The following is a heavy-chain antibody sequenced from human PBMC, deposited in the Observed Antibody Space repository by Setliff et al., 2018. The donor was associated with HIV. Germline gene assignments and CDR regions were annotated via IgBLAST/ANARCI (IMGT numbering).Heavy chain of an antibody. D-gene: IGHD6-6*01. CDR3: ARGGGTSSPIDYHYYIDV. V-gene: IGHV4-59*08. CDR2: IYYSGST. Sequence: KPSETLSLTCTVSGVSISSYYWSWIRQPPGKGLEWIGYIYYSGSTNYNPSLKSRVTISVDTSNNQFSLKLSSVTAADTAVYYCARGGGTSSPIDYHYYIDVWGKGTTVTISS. CDR1: GVSISSYY. J-gene: IGHJ6*03.